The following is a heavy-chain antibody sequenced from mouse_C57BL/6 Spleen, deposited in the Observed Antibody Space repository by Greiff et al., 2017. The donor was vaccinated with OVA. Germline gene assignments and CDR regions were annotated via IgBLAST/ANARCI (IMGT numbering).Heavy chain of an antibody. CDR1: GYTFTSYG. CDR3: ARSGVVATENFDV. V-gene: IGHV1-81*01. Sequence: VQLQQSGAELARPGASVKLSCKASGYTFTSYGISWVKQRTGQGLEWIGEIYPRSGNTYYNEKFKGKATLTADKSSSTAYMELRSLTSEDSAVYFCARSGVVATENFDVWGTGTTVTVSS. CDR2: IYPRSGNT. J-gene: IGHJ1*03. D-gene: IGHD1-1*01.